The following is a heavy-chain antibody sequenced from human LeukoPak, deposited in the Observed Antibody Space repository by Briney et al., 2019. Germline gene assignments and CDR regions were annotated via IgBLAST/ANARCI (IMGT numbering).Heavy chain of an antibody. D-gene: IGHD6-19*01. CDR2: IYPGDSDT. V-gene: IGHV5-51*01. CDR3: ARRSGWYSGLNWFDP. CDR1: GYSFTSYW. Sequence: GESLKISRKGSGYSFTSYWIGWVRQMPGKGLEWMGIIYPGDSDTRYSPSFQGQVTISADKSISTAYLQWSSLKASDTAMYYCARRSGWYSGLNWFDPWGQGTLVTVSS. J-gene: IGHJ5*02.